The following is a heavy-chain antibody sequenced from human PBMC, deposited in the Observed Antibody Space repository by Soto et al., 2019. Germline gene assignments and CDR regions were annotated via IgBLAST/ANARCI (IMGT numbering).Heavy chain of an antibody. D-gene: IGHD2-15*01. Sequence: GSLRLSCAASGFTFSSYSMNWVRQAPGKGLEWVSYISSSSSTIYYADSVKGRFTISRDNAKNSLYLQMNSLRAEDTAVYYCAREARKLGYCSGGSCSTGPDYWGQGTLVTVSS. CDR2: ISSSSSTI. V-gene: IGHV3-48*01. CDR3: AREARKLGYCSGGSCSTGPDY. CDR1: GFTFSSYS. J-gene: IGHJ4*02.